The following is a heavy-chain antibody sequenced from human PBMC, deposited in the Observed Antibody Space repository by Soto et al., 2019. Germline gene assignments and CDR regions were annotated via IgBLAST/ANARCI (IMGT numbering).Heavy chain of an antibody. CDR1: GYTFTSYG. CDR2: ISAYNCNT. V-gene: IGHV1-18*01. CDR3: SRCSSSSPLRAFYI. D-gene: IGHD6-6*01. J-gene: IGHJ3*02. Sequence: QVQLVQSGAEVKKPGASVKVSCKASGYTFTSYGISWVRQAPGQGLEWMGWISAYNCNTNYALKLAVRVTTTTYTSKSTACMELRILRSDVTLVYYCSRCSSSSPLRAFYIWGQVTIVAVSS.